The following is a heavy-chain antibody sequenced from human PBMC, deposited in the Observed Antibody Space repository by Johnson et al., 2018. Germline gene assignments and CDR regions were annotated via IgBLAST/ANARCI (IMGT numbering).Heavy chain of an antibody. J-gene: IGHJ3*02. CDR3: ASLGGVVTASPDAFDI. D-gene: IGHD2-21*02. Sequence: VQLVQSGGGLVQPGRSLRLSCAASGFTFDDYAMHWVRQAPGKGLEWVSGFSWDSDDIPYADSVKGRVTIPRDNSKKTLYRQMNSLRAGGTAVYYCASLGGVVTASPDAFDIWGQGTTVTV. CDR1: GFTFDDYA. V-gene: IGHV3-9*01. CDR2: FSWDSDDI.